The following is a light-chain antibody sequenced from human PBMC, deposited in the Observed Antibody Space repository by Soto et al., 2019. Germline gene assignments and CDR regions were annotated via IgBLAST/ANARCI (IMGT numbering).Light chain of an antibody. CDR2: AAS. V-gene: IGKV1-9*01. CDR3: QQLNSYPIT. Sequence: IQLTQSPSSLSASVGDRVTITCRASQGLSTYLAWYQQKPGTAPKLLIYAASTLQSGVPSRFSGSGSGTDFTLTISSLQPADFATYYCQQLNSYPITFGQGTRLEIK. J-gene: IGKJ5*01. CDR1: QGLSTY.